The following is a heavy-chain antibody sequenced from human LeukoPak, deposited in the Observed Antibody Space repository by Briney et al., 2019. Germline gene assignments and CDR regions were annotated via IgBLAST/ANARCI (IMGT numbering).Heavy chain of an antibody. V-gene: IGHV4-34*01. CDR3: ARGPGAVVPAAIRRGYFDL. CDR2: INHSGST. J-gene: IGHJ2*01. CDR1: GGSFSGYY. Sequence: PSETLSLTCAVYGGSFSGYYWSWIRQPPGKGLEWIGEINHSGSTSYNPSLKSRVTISVDTSKNQFSLKLSSVTAADTAVYYCARGPGAVVPAAIRRGYFDLWGRGTLVTVSS. D-gene: IGHD2-2*01.